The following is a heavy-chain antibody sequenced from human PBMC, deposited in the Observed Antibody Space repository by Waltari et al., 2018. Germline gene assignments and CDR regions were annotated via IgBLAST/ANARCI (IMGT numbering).Heavy chain of an antibody. V-gene: IGHV1-2*02. CDR2: INPNSGGT. D-gene: IGHD2-2*01. CDR3: ARDIVVVPAAMGWFDP. J-gene: IGHJ5*02. CDR1: GYTFTGYY. Sequence: QVQLVQSGAEVKKPGASVKVSCKASGYTFTGYYMHWLRQAPGQGLEWMGWINPNSGGTNYAQKFQGRVTMTRDTSISTAYMELSRLRSDDTAVYYCARDIVVVPAAMGWFDPWGQGTLVTVSS.